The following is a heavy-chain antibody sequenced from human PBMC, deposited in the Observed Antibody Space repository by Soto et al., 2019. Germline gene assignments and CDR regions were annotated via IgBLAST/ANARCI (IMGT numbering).Heavy chain of an antibody. Sequence: SETLSLTCTVSGGSVSSGSYYWSWIRQPPGKGLEWIGYIYYSGSTNYNPSLKSRVTISVDTSKNQFSLKLSSVTAADTAVYYCARVVGAIIPIYFQHWGQGTLVTVSS. D-gene: IGHD3-10*01. V-gene: IGHV4-61*01. J-gene: IGHJ1*01. CDR2: IYYSGST. CDR3: ARVVGAIIPIYFQH. CDR1: GGSVSSGSYY.